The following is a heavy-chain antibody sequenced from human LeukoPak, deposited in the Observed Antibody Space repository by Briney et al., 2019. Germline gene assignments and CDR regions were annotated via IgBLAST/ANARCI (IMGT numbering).Heavy chain of an antibody. Sequence: GGSLRLSCAASGFTVSSNYMTWVRQAPGKGLEWVSVIYSGGSTYYTDSVKGRFTISRDNSKNTLYLQMNRLRAEDTAVYYCARGSGWYNWFDPWGQGTLVTVSS. J-gene: IGHJ5*02. CDR2: IYSGGST. D-gene: IGHD6-19*01. V-gene: IGHV3-53*01. CDR1: GFTVSSNY. CDR3: ARGSGWYNWFDP.